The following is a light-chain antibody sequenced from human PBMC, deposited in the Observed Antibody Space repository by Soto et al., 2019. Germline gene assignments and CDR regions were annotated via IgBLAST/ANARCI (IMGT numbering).Light chain of an antibody. V-gene: IGLV1-40*01. CDR1: SSNIGAGYD. CDR2: GNS. CDR3: QSYDSSLSGDVV. Sequence: QSVLTQPPSVSGAPGQRVTISCTGRSSNIGAGYDVHWYQQLPVTAPKLLLYGNSNRPSGVPDRFSGSKSGTSASLAITGLQAEDEADYYCQSYDSSLSGDVVFGGGTKLTVL. J-gene: IGLJ2*01.